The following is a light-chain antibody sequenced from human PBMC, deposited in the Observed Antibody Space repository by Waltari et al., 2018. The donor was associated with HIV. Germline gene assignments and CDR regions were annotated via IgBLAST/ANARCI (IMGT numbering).Light chain of an antibody. CDR1: QNVSKST. V-gene: IGKV3-20*01. Sequence: SSRATQNVSKSTWARYQPKPCPAPRLLIYGASSRATGIPDRFSGSGSGTDFTLTISRLEPEDFAVYYCQQYGSSPRTFGQGTKVEIK. CDR3: QQYGSSPRT. CDR2: GAS. J-gene: IGKJ1*01.